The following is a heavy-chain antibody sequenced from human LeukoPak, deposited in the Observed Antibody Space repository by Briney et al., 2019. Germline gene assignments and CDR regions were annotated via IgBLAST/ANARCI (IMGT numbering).Heavy chain of an antibody. D-gene: IGHD1-26*01. CDR1: GFTFSNYW. J-gene: IGHJ4*02. Sequence: PGGSLRLACAACGFTFSNYWMYWVRQAPGKGLGWMANIKQDGSEIFYVDSVKGRFTISRDNAKNSLYLQMKSLRAEDTAVYYCAGGGDSKSYFGYFDYWAQGTLVTVSS. CDR2: IKQDGSEI. V-gene: IGHV3-7*01. CDR3: AGGGDSKSYFGYFDY.